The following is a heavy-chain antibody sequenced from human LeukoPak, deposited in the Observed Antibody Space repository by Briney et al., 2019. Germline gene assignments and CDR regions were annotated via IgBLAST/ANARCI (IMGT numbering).Heavy chain of an antibody. CDR1: GGSVTSTNC. V-gene: IGHV3-23*01. J-gene: IGHJ5*02. CDR3: VREGELICGGWFDT. Sequence: SSETLSLTCDEPGGSVTSTNCWIWVRQAPGKGLEWVSSISGSGDRIYYADSVKGRFTISRDNLKNTLYMQMNSLRADDTAAYYCVREGELICGGWFDTSGQGTLVTVSS. D-gene: IGHD1-26*01. CDR2: ISGSGDRI.